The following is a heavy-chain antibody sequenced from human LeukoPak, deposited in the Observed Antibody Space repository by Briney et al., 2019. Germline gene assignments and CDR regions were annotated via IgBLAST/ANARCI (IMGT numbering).Heavy chain of an antibody. J-gene: IGHJ4*02. D-gene: IGHD4/OR15-4a*01. CDR1: GYTFTGYY. Sequence: ASVKVSCKASGYTFTGYYMHWVRQAPGQGLEWMGWINTNTGNPTYAQGFTGRFVFSLDTSVSTAYLQINSLKAEDTAVYFCARGQRLKYFDYWGQGTLVTVSS. CDR2: INTNTGNP. CDR3: ARGQRLKYFDY. V-gene: IGHV7-4-1*02.